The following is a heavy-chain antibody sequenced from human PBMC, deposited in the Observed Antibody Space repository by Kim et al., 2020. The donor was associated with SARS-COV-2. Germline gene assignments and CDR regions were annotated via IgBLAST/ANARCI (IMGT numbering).Heavy chain of an antibody. Sequence: SETLSLTCTVSGGSISSYYWSWIRQPPGKGLEWIGYIYYSGSTNYNPSLKSRVTISVDTSKNQFSLKLSSVTAADTAVYYCARDVTSSGGYYGNLGAFDIWGQGTMFTVSS. D-gene: IGHD3-22*01. CDR2: IYYSGST. J-gene: IGHJ3*02. CDR3: ARDVTSSGGYYGNLGAFDI. CDR1: GGSISSYY. V-gene: IGHV4-59*01.